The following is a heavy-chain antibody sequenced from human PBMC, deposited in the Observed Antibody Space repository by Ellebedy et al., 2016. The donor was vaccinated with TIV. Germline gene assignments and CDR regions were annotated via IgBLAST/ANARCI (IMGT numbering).Heavy chain of an antibody. V-gene: IGHV3-53*01. Sequence: GESLKISXAASGFTVSSNYMNWVRQAPGKGLEWVSIIYSGGSTYYADSVKGRFTISRDNSKNTLYLQMNRLRAEDTAVYYCVRGRHDYGDYGVDYYYGMDVWGQGTTVTASS. CDR3: VRGRHDYGDYGVDYYYGMDV. J-gene: IGHJ6*02. CDR2: IYSGGST. D-gene: IGHD4-17*01. CDR1: GFTVSSNY.